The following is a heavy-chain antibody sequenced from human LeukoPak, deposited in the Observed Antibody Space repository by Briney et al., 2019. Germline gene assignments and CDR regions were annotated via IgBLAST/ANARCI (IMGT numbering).Heavy chain of an antibody. Sequence: ASVKVSCKASGGTFSSYAISWVRQAPGQGLEWMGGIIPIFGTANYAQKFQGRVTITADKSTSTAYMELSSLRSEDTAVYYCARAAYYYDSSGYFYYYYYYTDVWGKGTTVTVSS. D-gene: IGHD3-22*01. CDR3: ARAAYYYDSSGYFYYYYYYTDV. J-gene: IGHJ6*03. CDR2: IIPIFGTA. V-gene: IGHV1-69*06. CDR1: GGTFSSYA.